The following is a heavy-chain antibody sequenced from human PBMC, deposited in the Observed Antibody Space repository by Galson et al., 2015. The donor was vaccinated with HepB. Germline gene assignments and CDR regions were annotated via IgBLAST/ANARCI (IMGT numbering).Heavy chain of an antibody. CDR1: GFTFSSYA. CDR3: AKAVTTRGGYFQH. Sequence: SLRLSCAASGFTFSSYAMSWVRQALGKGLEWVSAISGSGGSTYYADSVKGQFTISRDNSKNTLYLQMNSLRAEDTAVYYCAKAVTTRGGYFQHWGQGTLVTVSS. CDR2: ISGSGGST. D-gene: IGHD1/OR15-1a*01. V-gene: IGHV3-23*01. J-gene: IGHJ1*01.